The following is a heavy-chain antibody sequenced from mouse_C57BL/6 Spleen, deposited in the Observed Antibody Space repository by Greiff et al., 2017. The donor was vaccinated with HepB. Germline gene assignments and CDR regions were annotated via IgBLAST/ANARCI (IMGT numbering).Heavy chain of an antibody. Sequence: QVQLQQSGPELVKPGASVKISCKASGYAFSSSWMNWVKQRPGKGLEWIGRIYPGDGDTNYNGKFKGKATLTADKSSSTAYMQLRSLTSEDSAVYFYARRETFDYWGQGTTLTVSS. CDR1: GYAFSSSW. CDR2: IYPGDGDT. V-gene: IGHV1-82*01. CDR3: ARRETFDY. J-gene: IGHJ2*01.